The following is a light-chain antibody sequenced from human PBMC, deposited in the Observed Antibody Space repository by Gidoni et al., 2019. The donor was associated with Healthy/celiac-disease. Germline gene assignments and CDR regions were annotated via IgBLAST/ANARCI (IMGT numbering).Light chain of an antibody. CDR2: GAS. CDR3: QQYGSSPKT. Sequence: EIVLRQSSGTLSLSPGERATLSCRASQSVSSSYLAWYQQKPCQAPRLLIYGASSRASGIPDRFSGSGSGTDFTLTISRLEPEDFAVYYCQQYGSSPKTFGGGTKVEIK. J-gene: IGKJ4*01. V-gene: IGKV3-20*01. CDR1: QSVSSSY.